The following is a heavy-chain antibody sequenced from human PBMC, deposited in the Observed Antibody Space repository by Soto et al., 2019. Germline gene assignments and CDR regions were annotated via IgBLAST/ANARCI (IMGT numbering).Heavy chain of an antibody. D-gene: IGHD1-26*01. V-gene: IGHV3-73*02. CDR3: TRGGHSGSYLDYYYGMDV. CDR1: GFTFSGSA. CDR2: IRSKANSYAT. J-gene: IGHJ6*02. Sequence: EVQLVESGGGLVQPGGSLKLSCAASGFTFSGSAMHWVRQASGKGLEWVGRIRSKANSYATAYAASVKGRFTISRDDSKNTAYLQMNSLKTEDTAVYYCTRGGHSGSYLDYYYGMDVWGQGTTVTVSS.